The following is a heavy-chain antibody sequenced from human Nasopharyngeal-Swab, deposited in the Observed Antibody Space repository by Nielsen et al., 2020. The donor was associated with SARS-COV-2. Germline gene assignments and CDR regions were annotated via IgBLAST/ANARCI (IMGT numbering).Heavy chain of an antibody. CDR3: AKSIRFLWLGHGNGAFDI. CDR1: GFTFNNFA. J-gene: IGHJ3*02. CDR2: ISYEGSIK. D-gene: IGHD3-10*01. Sequence: GGSLRLYCAASGFTFNNFAMHWVRQATGKGREWVAIISYEGSIKYYADSVKGRFTISRDSSNSTLYLHMTSLGAEDTAVYYCAKSIRFLWLGHGNGAFDIWCQGTMVTVSS. V-gene: IGHV3-30*18.